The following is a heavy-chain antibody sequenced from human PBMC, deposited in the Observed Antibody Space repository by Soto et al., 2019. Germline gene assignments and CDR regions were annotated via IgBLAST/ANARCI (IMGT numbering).Heavy chain of an antibody. Sequence: SETLSLTCTVSGGSISSGDYYWRWIRQPPGKGLEWIGYIYHSVSTYYNPSLKSRVTISGDTSKNQFSLKLSSVTAADTAVYYCASGLVVPAARPIYYYYGMDVWGQGTTLTVSS. CDR1: GGSISSGDYY. V-gene: IGHV4-30-4*01. CDR3: ASGLVVPAARPIYYYYGMDV. J-gene: IGHJ6*02. CDR2: IYHSVST. D-gene: IGHD2-2*01.